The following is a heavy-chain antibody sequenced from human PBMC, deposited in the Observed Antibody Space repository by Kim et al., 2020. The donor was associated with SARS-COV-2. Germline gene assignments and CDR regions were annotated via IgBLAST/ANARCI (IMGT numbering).Heavy chain of an antibody. V-gene: IGHV3-48*02. D-gene: IGHD3-9*01. CDR1: GFTFSSYS. J-gene: IGHJ6*02. CDR2: ISSSSSTI. CDR3: ARVGGYFDWLPYYYYGMDV. Sequence: GGSLRLSCAASGFTFSSYSMNWVRQAPGKGLEWVSYISSSSSTIYYADSVKGRFTISRDNAKNSLYLQMNSLRDEDTAVYYCARVGGYFDWLPYYYYGMDVWGQGTTVTVSS.